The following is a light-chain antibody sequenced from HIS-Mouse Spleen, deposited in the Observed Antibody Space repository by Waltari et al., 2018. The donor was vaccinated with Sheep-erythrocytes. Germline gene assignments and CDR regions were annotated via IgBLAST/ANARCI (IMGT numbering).Light chain of an antibody. CDR3: QQSYSTPPT. CDR1: QSISSY. Sequence: DIPMTQSPSSLSASVGDIVTITCRASQSISSYLNWYQQKPGKAPKLLIYAASSLQSGVPSRFSGSGSGTDFTLTISSLQPEDFATYYCQQSYSTPPTFGGGTKVEIK. CDR2: AAS. J-gene: IGKJ4*01. V-gene: IGKV1-39*01.